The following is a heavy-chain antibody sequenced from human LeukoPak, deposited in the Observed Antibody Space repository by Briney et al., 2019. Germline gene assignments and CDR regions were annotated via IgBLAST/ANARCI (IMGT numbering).Heavy chain of an antibody. CDR1: GGTFSSYA. D-gene: IGHD4-17*01. Sequence: ASVKVSCKASGGTFSSYAISWVRQAPGQGLEWMGWISAYNGNTNYAQKLQGRVTMTTDTSTSTAYMELRSLRSDDTAVYYCARANLYGDLIDYWGQGTLVTVSS. CDR3: ARANLYGDLIDY. V-gene: IGHV1-18*01. CDR2: ISAYNGNT. J-gene: IGHJ4*02.